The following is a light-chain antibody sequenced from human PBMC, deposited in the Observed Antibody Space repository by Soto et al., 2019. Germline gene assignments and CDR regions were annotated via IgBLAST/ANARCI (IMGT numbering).Light chain of an antibody. CDR2: GAS. CDR1: QSITSY. Sequence: IQMTQSPSSVPDSVGGRVIITCRPSQSITSYLNWYQQKLGKAPKLLIYGASSLQSGVPSRFSGSGSGTDFTLTISSLQPEDFATYYCQQSYSTPITFGQGTRLEIK. J-gene: IGKJ5*01. CDR3: QQSYSTPIT. V-gene: IGKV1-39*01.